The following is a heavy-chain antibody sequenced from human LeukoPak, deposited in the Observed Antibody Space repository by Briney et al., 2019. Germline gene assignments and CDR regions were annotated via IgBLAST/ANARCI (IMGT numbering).Heavy chain of an antibody. CDR1: GYTFTSYA. Sequence: ASVKVSCKASGYTFTSYAMHWVRQAPGQRLEWMGWINAGNGNTKYSQKFQGRVTITRDTSASTAYMELSSLRSEDTAVYYCARDLIYSYGDYYYYGMDVWGQGTTVTVSS. J-gene: IGHJ6*02. CDR2: INAGNGNT. V-gene: IGHV1-3*01. D-gene: IGHD5-18*01. CDR3: ARDLIYSYGDYYYYGMDV.